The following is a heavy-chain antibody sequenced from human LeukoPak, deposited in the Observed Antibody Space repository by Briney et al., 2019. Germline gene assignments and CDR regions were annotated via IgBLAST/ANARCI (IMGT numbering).Heavy chain of an antibody. V-gene: IGHV3-43*01. CDR1: GFTFDRHT. D-gene: IGHD3-3*01. J-gene: IGHJ6*02. CDR3: TKDMEWGMDV. Sequence: PGGSLRLSCAASGFTFDRHTMHWVRQPPGKGPEWVSLIGWDGTNIDYADSVKGRFTTSRDNSKNFVYLQMHSLRTEDTALYYCTKDMEWGMDVWGQGTTVIVSS. CDR2: IGWDGTNI.